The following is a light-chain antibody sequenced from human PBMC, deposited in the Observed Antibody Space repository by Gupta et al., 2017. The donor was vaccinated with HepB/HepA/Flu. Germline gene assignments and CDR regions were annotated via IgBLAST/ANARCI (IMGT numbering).Light chain of an antibody. V-gene: IGLV3-21*02. Sequence: SYVLTQPPSVSVAPGETARIACGGNNIGGKSVHWYQQKPGQAPVLVVYDDSDRPSGIPERFSGSSSGNTATLTISRVEAGDEADYYCQVWDRTNDNYVFGTGTEVTVL. CDR1: NIGGKS. CDR2: DDS. J-gene: IGLJ1*01. CDR3: QVWDRTNDNYV.